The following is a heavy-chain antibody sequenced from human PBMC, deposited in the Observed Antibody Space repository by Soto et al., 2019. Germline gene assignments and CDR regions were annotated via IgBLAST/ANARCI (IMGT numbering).Heavy chain of an antibody. CDR3: ARHGSYYDRSGYIDY. J-gene: IGHJ4*02. CDR2: IDYTGIT. Sequence: SETLSLTCTVSGGSIRRGNDNWGWIRQPPGKGLEWIGSIDYTGITRYNPSLEIRVSASADTSKNHFSLRLSSVTAADTAVYYCARHGSYYDRSGYIDYWGQGILVTVSS. V-gene: IGHV4-39*01. D-gene: IGHD3-22*01. CDR1: GGSIRRGNDN.